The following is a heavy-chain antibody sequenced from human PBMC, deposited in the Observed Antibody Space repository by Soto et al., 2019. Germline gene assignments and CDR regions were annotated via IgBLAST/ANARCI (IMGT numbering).Heavy chain of an antibody. V-gene: IGHV4-59*01. D-gene: IGHD6-6*01. CDR3: ARGSPMSSSFPLDS. J-gene: IGHJ4*02. CDR1: GGSIRPYY. Sequence: QVQLQESGPGLVKPSETLSLTCTVSGGSIRPYYWSWIRQPPGKGLEWIGYIYYTGSTNYISSLKSRVTISLDTSKNQFSLKLNSVTAADTALYCCARGSPMSSSFPLDSWGQGTLVAVSS. CDR2: IYYTGST.